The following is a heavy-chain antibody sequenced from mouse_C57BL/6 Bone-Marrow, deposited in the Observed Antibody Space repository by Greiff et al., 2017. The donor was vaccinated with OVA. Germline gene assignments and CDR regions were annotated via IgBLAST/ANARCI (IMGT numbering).Heavy chain of an antibody. V-gene: IGHV1-55*01. D-gene: IGHD1-1*01. CDR2: IYPGSGST. J-gene: IGHJ2*01. CDR3: AGGDYYGSNDY. CDR1: GHTFPSSW. Sequence: QVQLQQPGAELVKPGAPVRMSCKASGHTFPSSWLTWGKRRPGQGLDWMGDIYPGSGSTHYNEKFKSKATLTVDTSSSTAYMQLSSLTSEDSAVYYCAGGDYYGSNDYWGQGTTLTVSS.